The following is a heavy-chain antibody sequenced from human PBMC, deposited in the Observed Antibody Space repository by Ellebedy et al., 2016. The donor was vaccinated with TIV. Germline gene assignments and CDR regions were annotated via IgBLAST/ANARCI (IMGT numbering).Heavy chain of an antibody. CDR2: IRSKANSYAT. D-gene: IGHD3-10*01. Sequence: GGSLRLXXAASGFTFSGSAMHWVRQASGKGLEWVGRIRSKANSYATAYAASVKGRFTISRDDSKNTAYLQMNSLKTEDTAVYYCTRLPGSGRKPDYWGQGTLVTVSS. V-gene: IGHV3-73*01. CDR1: GFTFSGSA. CDR3: TRLPGSGRKPDY. J-gene: IGHJ4*02.